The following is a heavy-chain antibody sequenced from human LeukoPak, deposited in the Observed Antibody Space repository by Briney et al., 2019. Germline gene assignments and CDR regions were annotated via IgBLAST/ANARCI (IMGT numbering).Heavy chain of an antibody. J-gene: IGHJ4*02. CDR1: GFTFSSCG. CDR2: IRYDGSNK. V-gene: IGHV3-30*02. CDR3: AKDPRWDY. D-gene: IGHD2-15*01. Sequence: GGSLRLSCVASGFTFSSCGMHWVRQAPGKGLEWVAFIRYDGSNKYYADSVKGRSTISRDNSKNTLYLQMNSLRSEDTAVYYCAKDPRWDYWGQGTLVTVSS.